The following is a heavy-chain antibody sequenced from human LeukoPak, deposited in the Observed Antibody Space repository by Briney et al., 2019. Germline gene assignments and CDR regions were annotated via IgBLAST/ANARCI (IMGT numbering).Heavy chain of an antibody. CDR3: ARSRVWSDYWGYFDY. J-gene: IGHJ4*02. CDR2: ISYTGNT. CDR1: GGSISTSSYS. V-gene: IGHV4-39*07. Sequence: SETLSLTCSISGGSISTSSYSWGWIRQPPGKGLEWIGNISYTGNTHYNPSLKSRVTLSVDPSKNQFSLKLRAVTAADTAVYYCARSRVWSDYWGYFDYWGQGTLVTVSS. D-gene: IGHD3-3*01.